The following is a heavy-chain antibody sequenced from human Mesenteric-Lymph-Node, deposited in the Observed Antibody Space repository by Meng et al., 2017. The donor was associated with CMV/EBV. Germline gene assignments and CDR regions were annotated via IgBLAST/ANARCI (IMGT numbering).Heavy chain of an antibody. V-gene: IGHV4-34*01. CDR1: SLTAYF. CDR2: VTFWGTT. Sequence: SLTAYFWTWIRPSPGAGLLWIGEVTFWGTTNSNPALQGRVTISLALTKSPFSLKLTSVTAADAAVYYCARGGTSLSFGARQNTFDHWGQGTLVTVSS. D-gene: IGHD3-10*01. J-gene: IGHJ4*02. CDR3: ARGGTSLSFGARQNTFDH.